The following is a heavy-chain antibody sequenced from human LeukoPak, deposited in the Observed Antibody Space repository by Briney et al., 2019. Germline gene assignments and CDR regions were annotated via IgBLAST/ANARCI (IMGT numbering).Heavy chain of an antibody. V-gene: IGHV1-46*01. D-gene: IGHD3-22*01. CDR3: ARAQSLSSGYYYNY. CDR1: GYTFPRYY. Sequence: GASVKVSCKASGYTFPRYYLHGVRQAPGQGVEWMGIINPSGGSTSYAQKFQGRVTMTRDTSTSTVYMELSSLRSEDTAVYYCARAQSLSSGYYYNYWGEGTRVTVSS. CDR2: INPSGGST. J-gene: IGHJ4*02.